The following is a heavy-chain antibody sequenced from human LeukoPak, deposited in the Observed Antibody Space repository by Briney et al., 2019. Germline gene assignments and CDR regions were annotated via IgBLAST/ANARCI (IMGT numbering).Heavy chain of an antibody. V-gene: IGHV3-30-3*01. CDR1: GFTFSSYA. CDR2: ISYDGSNK. J-gene: IGHJ4*02. Sequence: GRSLRLSCAASGFTFSSYAMHWVRQAPGKGLEWVAVISYDGSNKYYADSVKGRFTISRDNSKNTLYLQMNSLRAEDTAVYYCATSIVGAALSGYWGQGTLVTVSS. CDR3: ATSIVGAALSGY. D-gene: IGHD1-26*01.